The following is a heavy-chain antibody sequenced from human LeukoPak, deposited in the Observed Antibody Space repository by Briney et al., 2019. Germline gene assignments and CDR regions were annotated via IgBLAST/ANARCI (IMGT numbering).Heavy chain of an antibody. D-gene: IGHD5-12*01. CDR3: ARDSGGLRYHD. V-gene: IGHV3-23*01. Sequence: PGGSLRLSCVGSGFTFSTHGMNWVRQAPGKGLEWVSGIGGSGIGHSTHYADSVKGRFTISRDNSKNMVYLQMDSLRAEDTALYYCARDSGGLRYHDWGQGALVTVSS. CDR2: IGGSGIGHST. J-gene: IGHJ4*02. CDR1: GFTFSTHG.